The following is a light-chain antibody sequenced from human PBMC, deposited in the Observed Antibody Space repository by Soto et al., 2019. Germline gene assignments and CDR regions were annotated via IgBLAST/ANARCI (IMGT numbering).Light chain of an antibody. V-gene: IGLV2-14*01. J-gene: IGLJ1*01. CDR2: DVS. CDR1: SSDFGGYNY. Sequence: QSVLTQPASVSGSPGQSITISCTGTSSDFGGYNYVSWYQQHPGKAPKLMIYDVSNRPSGVSNRFSGSKSSNTASLTVSGLQAEDEADYYCSSYTSSSTPYVFGTGTKVTVL. CDR3: SSYTSSSTPYV.